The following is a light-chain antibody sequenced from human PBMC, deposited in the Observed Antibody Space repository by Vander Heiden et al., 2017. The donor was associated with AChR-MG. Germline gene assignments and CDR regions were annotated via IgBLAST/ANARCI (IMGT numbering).Light chain of an antibody. CDR3: QGWDSSSDHPVV. CDR2: DDS. V-gene: IGLV3-21*02. Sequence: SVLTLPPSVSVAPGQTARITCGGHNIGSKSVHWYQQKPGQAPVLVVYDDSDRPSGIPGRFSGSNSGNTATLTISRVEAGDEADYYCQGWDSSSDHPVVFGGGTKLTVL. CDR1: NIGSKS. J-gene: IGLJ2*01.